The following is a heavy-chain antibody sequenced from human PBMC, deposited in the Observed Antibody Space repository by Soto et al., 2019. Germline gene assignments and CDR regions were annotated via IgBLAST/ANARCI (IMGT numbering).Heavy chain of an antibody. D-gene: IGHD1-26*01. J-gene: IGHJ4*02. CDR3: ARDRVSKYPRYRGSYYYFDY. CDR1: GFTVSSNY. CDR2: IYSGGST. V-gene: IGHV3-66*01. Sequence: GRSLRLSCAASGFTVSSNYMSWVRQAPGKGLEWVSVIYSGGSTYYADSVKGSFTISRDNSKNTLYLQMNSLRAKDTAVYYCARDRVSKYPRYRGSYYYFDYWGQGTLVTVSS.